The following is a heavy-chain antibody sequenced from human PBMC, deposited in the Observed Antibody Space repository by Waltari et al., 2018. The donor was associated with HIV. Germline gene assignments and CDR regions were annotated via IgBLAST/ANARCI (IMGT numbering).Heavy chain of an antibody. CDR1: GFTFSSYG. CDR3: ARARVTMRDAFDI. CDR2: IWYDGINK. J-gene: IGHJ3*02. V-gene: IGHV3-33*01. Sequence: QVQLVESGGGVVQPGRSLRLSCAASGFTFSSYGMHWVRQAPGKGREWVAVIWYDGINKYYADSGKGRVTISRDNSKNTLYLQMNSLRAEDTAVYYCARARVTMRDAFDIWGQGTMVTVSS. D-gene: IGHD3-22*01.